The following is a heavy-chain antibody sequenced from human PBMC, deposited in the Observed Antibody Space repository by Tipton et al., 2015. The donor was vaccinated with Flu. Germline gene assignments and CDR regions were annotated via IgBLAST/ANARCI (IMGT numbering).Heavy chain of an antibody. CDR2: IYHYGST. Sequence: TLSLTCIVSGGSISSVNYYWGWIRQPPGKGLEWIGSIYHYGSTYYSPSLKSRVSISLDKSENQFSLRLSSVTAADTAIYYCATDYYGSGSYYDIDYWGQGTLVTASS. CDR3: ATDYYGSGSYYDIDY. V-gene: IGHV4-39*07. CDR1: GGSISSVNYY. D-gene: IGHD3-10*01. J-gene: IGHJ4*02.